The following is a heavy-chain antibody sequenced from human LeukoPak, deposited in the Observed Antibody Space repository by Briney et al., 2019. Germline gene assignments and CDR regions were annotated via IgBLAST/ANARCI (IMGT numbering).Heavy chain of an antibody. Sequence: PSETLSLTCAVYGGPFSGYYWSWIRQPPGKGLEWIGEINHSGSTNYNPSLKSRVTISVDTSKNQFSLKLSSVTAADTAVYYCARHWIKQSRGEYFDYWGQGTLVTVSS. CDR1: GGPFSGYY. CDR3: ARHWIKQSRGEYFDY. D-gene: IGHD6-19*01. CDR2: INHSGST. V-gene: IGHV4-34*01. J-gene: IGHJ4*02.